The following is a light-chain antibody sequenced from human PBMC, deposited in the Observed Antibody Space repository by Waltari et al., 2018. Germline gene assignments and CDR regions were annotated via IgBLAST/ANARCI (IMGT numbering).Light chain of an antibody. CDR2: GVS. CDR1: SSSVGSYNL. V-gene: IGLV2-23*02. J-gene: IGLJ1*01. CDR3: CSYAGGSAFV. Sequence: QSALTQPASVSGSPGQSITISCTGTSSSVGSYNLVSWYQHRPGKAPQLIIYGVSKRPSGVSNRFSGSKSGNTASLTISGLRTEDEADYYCCSYAGGSAFVFGTGTKITVL.